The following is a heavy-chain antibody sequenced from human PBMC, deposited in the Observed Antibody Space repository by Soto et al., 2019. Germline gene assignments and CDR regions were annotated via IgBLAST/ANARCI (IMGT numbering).Heavy chain of an antibody. CDR1: GGSISSGGYY. J-gene: IGHJ6*03. D-gene: IGHD3-10*01. CDR2: IYYSGST. CDR3: AREVDRRTMVRGVIKLGRNYYMDV. V-gene: IGHV4-31*03. Sequence: SETLSLTCTVSGGSISSGGYYWSWIRQHPGKGLEWIGYIYYSGSTYYNPSLKSRVTISVDTSKNQFSLKLSSVTDADTAVYYCAREVDRRTMVRGVIKLGRNYYMDVWGKGTTVTVSS.